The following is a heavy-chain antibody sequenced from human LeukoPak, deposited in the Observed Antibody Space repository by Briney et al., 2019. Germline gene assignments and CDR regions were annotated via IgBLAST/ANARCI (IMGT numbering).Heavy chain of an antibody. V-gene: IGHV3-23*01. J-gene: IGHJ5*01. D-gene: IGHD3-22*01. CDR3: AKEASCSDGSCYSGWFDS. Sequence: PGGSLRLSCAASGFTFGIFAMTWVRQAPGKGLEWVSTISGTGTRTFYADPVKGRFTISRDNSKGTLSLQMNSPRDEDTAVYYCAKEASCSDGSCYSGWFDSWGQGTLVTVSS. CDR1: GFTFGIFA. CDR2: ISGTGTRT.